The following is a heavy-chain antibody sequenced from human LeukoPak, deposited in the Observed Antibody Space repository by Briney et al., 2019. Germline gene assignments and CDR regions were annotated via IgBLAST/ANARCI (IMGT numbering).Heavy chain of an antibody. Sequence: SETLSLTCAVYGGSCSGYYCSWMRQPPGKGRERIEKINHSGSTNYNPSLKSRVTISVDTSKNQFSLKLSSVTAADTAVYYCARGPSGWYVLRYFQHWGQGTLVTVST. CDR3: ARGPSGWYVLRYFQH. V-gene: IGHV4-34*01. CDR2: INHSGST. D-gene: IGHD6-13*01. CDR1: GGSCSGYY. J-gene: IGHJ1*01.